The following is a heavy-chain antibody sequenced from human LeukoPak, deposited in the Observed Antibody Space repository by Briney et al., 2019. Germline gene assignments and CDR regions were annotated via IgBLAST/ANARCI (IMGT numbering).Heavy chain of an antibody. CDR3: ARLNYYDSSGYFQYFDC. Sequence: GASVKVSCKASGYTFTSYGISWVRQAPGQGPEWMGWISAYNGNTNYAQKLQGRVTMTTDTSTSTAYMELRSLRSDDTAVYYCARLNYYDSSGYFQYFDCWGQGTLVTVSS. CDR1: GYTFTSYG. J-gene: IGHJ4*02. V-gene: IGHV1-18*01. CDR2: ISAYNGNT. D-gene: IGHD3-22*01.